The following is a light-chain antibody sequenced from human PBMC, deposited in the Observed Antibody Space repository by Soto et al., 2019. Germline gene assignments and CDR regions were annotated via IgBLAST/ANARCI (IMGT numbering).Light chain of an antibody. CDR3: QEYNTWPWT. V-gene: IGKV3-15*01. CDR2: GAS. J-gene: IGKJ1*01. CDR1: QSVNSN. Sequence: ETVMTQSPATLSVSPGERATLSCRASQSVNSNLAWYQQKLGQAPRVLIFGASTRATGIPARFSGSGSGTEFSLTINSLQSEDFAVYYCQEYNTWPWTFDQGTKVEIK.